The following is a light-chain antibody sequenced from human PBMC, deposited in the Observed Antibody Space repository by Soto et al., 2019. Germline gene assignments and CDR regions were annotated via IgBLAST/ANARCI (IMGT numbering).Light chain of an antibody. Sequence: QSVLTQPASVSGSPGQSITISCTGTSSDVGDYNYVSWYQQHPGKAPKLMIYKVSDRPSGVSNRFSGSKSGNTASLTISGLQAEDEADYYCNSYSGSGTLVFGGGTKLTVL. CDR2: KVS. J-gene: IGLJ3*02. CDR1: SSDVGDYNY. CDR3: NSYSGSGTLV. V-gene: IGLV2-14*01.